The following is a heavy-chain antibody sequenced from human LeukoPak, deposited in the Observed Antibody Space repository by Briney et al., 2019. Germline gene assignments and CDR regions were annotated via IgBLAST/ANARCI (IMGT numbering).Heavy chain of an antibody. CDR3: ARGGGAMDV. CDR1: GDSVSSNSAA. Sequence: SQTLSLTCAISGDSVSSNSAAWSWIRQSPSRGLEWLGRTYYRSKWYNDYVESVKSRISINPDTSKNQFSLQLNSVTPEDTAVYYCARGGGAMDVWGQGTTVTVSS. J-gene: IGHJ6*02. CDR2: TYYRSKWYN. D-gene: IGHD1-26*01. V-gene: IGHV6-1*01.